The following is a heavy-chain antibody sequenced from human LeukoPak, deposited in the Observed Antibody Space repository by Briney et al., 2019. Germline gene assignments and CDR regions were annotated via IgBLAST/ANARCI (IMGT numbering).Heavy chain of an antibody. Sequence: PGGSLRLSCAASGFTFNTFNMNWVRQAPGKGLEWVSSITSGGDYIYYADSVKGRFTTSRDNAKNSLSLQLNSLRVEDTAVYYCARGHYDVLAASYKWTPDYWGQGTRVTVSS. CDR2: ITSGGDYI. J-gene: IGHJ4*02. V-gene: IGHV3-21*01. CDR3: ARGHYDVLAASYKWTPDY. D-gene: IGHD3-9*01. CDR1: GFTFNTFN.